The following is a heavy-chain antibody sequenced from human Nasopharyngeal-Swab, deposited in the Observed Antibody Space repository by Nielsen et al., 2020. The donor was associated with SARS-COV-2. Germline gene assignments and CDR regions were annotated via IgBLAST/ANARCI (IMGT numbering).Heavy chain of an antibody. CDR3: AVSGYGGPLDY. J-gene: IGHJ4*02. D-gene: IGHD3-10*01. Sequence: GESLKISCAASGFTFSNYWMTWVRQDPGKGLVWVSHINTDGSSTSYADSVKGRFTISRDNAKNLLYLQMNSLRAEDTAVYHCAVSGYGGPLDYWGQGTLVTVST. CDR1: GFTFSNYW. CDR2: INTDGSST. V-gene: IGHV3-74*01.